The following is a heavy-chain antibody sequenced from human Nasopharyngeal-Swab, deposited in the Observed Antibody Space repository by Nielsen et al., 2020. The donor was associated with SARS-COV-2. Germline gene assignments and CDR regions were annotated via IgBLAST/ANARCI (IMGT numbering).Heavy chain of an antibody. CDR3: TRGDEGFSGYDDY. CDR1: GFTFGDDA. D-gene: IGHD5-12*01. CDR2: IRSKIYGGTT. V-gene: IGHV3-49*04. J-gene: IGHJ4*02. Sequence: GESLKISCSASGFTFGDDAMSWVRQAPGKGLECVGFIRSKIYGGTTEYAPSVKGRFTISRDDSKSFAYLQMDNLKIEDTGVYFCTRGDEGFSGYDDYWCQGTLVTVSP.